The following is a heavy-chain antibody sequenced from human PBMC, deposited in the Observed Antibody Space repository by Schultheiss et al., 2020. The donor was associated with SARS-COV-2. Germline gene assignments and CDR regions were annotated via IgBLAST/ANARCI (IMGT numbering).Heavy chain of an antibody. CDR1: GFTFSSYW. Sequence: GGSLRLSCAASGFTFSSYWMSWVRQAPGKGPEWVSYISSISDDTYYADSVKGRFTISRDNAKNSLYLQMNSLRDEDMAVYYCARAERVYHYYGMDVWGQGTTVTVSS. J-gene: IGHJ6*02. CDR3: ARAERVYHYYGMDV. D-gene: IGHD2/OR15-2a*01. V-gene: IGHV3-48*02. CDR2: ISSISDDT.